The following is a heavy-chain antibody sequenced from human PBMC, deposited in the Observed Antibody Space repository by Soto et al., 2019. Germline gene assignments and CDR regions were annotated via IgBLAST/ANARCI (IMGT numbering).Heavy chain of an antibody. Sequence: ETLSLTCAVSGYSISSGYYWGWIRQPPGKGLEWIGSIYHSGSTYYNPSLKSRVTISVDTSKNQFSLKLSSVTAADTAVYYCARDRGVYGSDQDFDYWVQGTLVTVSS. CDR2: IYHSGST. D-gene: IGHD3-10*01. V-gene: IGHV4-38-2*02. CDR3: ARDRGVYGSDQDFDY. CDR1: GYSISSGYY. J-gene: IGHJ4*02.